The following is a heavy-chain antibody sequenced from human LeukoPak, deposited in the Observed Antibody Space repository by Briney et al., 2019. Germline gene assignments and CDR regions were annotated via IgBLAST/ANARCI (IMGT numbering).Heavy chain of an antibody. J-gene: IGHJ3*02. CDR2: ISSSSSYT. CDR1: GFTFSDYY. V-gene: IGHV3-11*06. D-gene: IGHD2-15*01. Sequence: GGSLRLSCEASGFTFSDYYMSWIRQAPGKGLECVSYISSSSSYTNYADSVKGRFTISRDNAKNSLYLQMNSLRAEDTAVYYCARDWPADIVVVVAAEGAFDIWGQGTMVTVSS. CDR3: ARDWPADIVVVVAAEGAFDI.